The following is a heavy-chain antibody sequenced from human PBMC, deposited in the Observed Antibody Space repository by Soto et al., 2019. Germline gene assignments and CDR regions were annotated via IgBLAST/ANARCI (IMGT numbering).Heavy chain of an antibody. V-gene: IGHV5-10-1*04. CDR1: GYSFTSYW. CDR2: IDPSDSYT. Sequence: PGESLKISCKGSGYSFTSYWISWVRQMPGKGLEWMGRIDPSDSYTNYSPSFQGQVTISADKSISTVYLQWSSLKASDTAMYYCARRQVWFGELLHAFDIWGQGTMVTVSS. D-gene: IGHD3-10*01. J-gene: IGHJ3*02. CDR3: ARRQVWFGELLHAFDI.